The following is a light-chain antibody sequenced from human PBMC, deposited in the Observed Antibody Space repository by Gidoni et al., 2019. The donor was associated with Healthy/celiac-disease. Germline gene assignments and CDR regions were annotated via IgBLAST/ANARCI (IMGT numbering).Light chain of an antibody. CDR3: QQRSNWV. V-gene: IGKV3-11*01. CDR1: QSVSSY. CDR2: DAS. Sequence: EIVLTQSPATLSLSPGERATLSCRASQSVSSYLAWYQQKPGQAPRRLIYDASNRATGIPARFSGSGSGTDFTLTISSLEPEDFAVYYCQQRSNWVFGGGTKVEIK. J-gene: IGKJ4*01.